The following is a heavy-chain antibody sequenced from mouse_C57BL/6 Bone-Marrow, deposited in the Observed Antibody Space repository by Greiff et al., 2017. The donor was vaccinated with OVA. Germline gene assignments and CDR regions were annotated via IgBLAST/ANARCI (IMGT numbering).Heavy chain of an antibody. CDR3: ASRWLLFYAMDY. CDR2: IYPRSGNT. V-gene: IGHV1-81*01. J-gene: IGHJ4*01. D-gene: IGHD2-3*01. CDR1: GYTFTSYG. Sequence: VHLVESGAELARPGASVKLSCKASGYTFTSYGISWVKQRPGQGLEWIGEIYPRSGNTYYNEKFKGKATLTADKSSSTAYMELLSLTSEDFAVYFCASRWLLFYAMDYWGQGTSVTVSS.